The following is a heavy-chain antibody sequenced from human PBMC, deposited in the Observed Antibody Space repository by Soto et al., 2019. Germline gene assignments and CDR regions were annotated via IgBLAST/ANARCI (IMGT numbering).Heavy chain of an antibody. CDR3: ARVGGTVTSDY. J-gene: IGHJ4*02. V-gene: IGHV3-33*01. D-gene: IGHD4-17*01. Sequence: QVRLVESGGGVVQPGRSLRLSCAASGFAFSAYGMHWVRQAPGKGLEWVAMIYYDGSNKYYADSVKGRFTISRDNSKNTLYLQMSSLRAEDTALYYCARVGGTVTSDYWGQGTLVTVSS. CDR2: IYYDGSNK. CDR1: GFAFSAYG.